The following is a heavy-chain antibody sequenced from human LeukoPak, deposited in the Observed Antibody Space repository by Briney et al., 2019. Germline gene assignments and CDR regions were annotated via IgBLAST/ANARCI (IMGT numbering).Heavy chain of an antibody. D-gene: IGHD4/OR15-4a*01. J-gene: IGHJ4*02. CDR3: ARDLTTRDPSY. Sequence: GGALRLSCAASGFTVSSNYMDWVRQAPGKGLEWVSVIYSGGSTYYADSVKGRFTISRDNSKNTLYLQMNSLRAEDTAVYYCARDLTTRDPSYWGQGTLVTVSS. V-gene: IGHV3-66*01. CDR2: IYSGGST. CDR1: GFTVSSNY.